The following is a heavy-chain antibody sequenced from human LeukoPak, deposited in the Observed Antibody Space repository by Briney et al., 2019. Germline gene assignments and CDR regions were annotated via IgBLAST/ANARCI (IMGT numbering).Heavy chain of an antibody. CDR1: GYTFIGYY. V-gene: IGHV1-2*02. CDR3: ARASGYCSSTGCPDMDY. CDR2: INPSSGGT. Sequence: ASVKVSCKASGYTFIGYYIHWVRQAPGQGLEWMGWINPSSGGTNHAQKFQGKVTMTRDTSISTAYMELNRLRSDDTAVYYCARASGYCSSTGCPDMDYWGQGTLVTVSS. D-gene: IGHD2-2*01. J-gene: IGHJ4*02.